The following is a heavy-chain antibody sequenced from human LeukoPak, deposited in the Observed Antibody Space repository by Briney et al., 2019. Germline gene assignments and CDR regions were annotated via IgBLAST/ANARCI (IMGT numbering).Heavy chain of an antibody. D-gene: IGHD3-22*01. CDR3: ASGPDYYDSSGYYFG. CDR1: GGSISSYY. J-gene: IGHJ4*02. CDR2: IYTSGST. V-gene: IGHV4-4*07. Sequence: SETPSLTCTVSGGSISSYYWSWIRQPAGKGLEWIGRIYTSGSTNYNPSLKSRVTMSVDTSKNQFSLKLSSVTAADTAVYYCASGPDYYDSSGYYFGWGQGTLVTVSS.